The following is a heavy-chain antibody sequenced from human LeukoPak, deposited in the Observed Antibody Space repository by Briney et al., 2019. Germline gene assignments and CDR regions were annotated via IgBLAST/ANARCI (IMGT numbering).Heavy chain of an antibody. J-gene: IGHJ5*02. Sequence: ASVKVSCKTSGYTFSNFGINWVRQAPGQGLEWMGIINPSGGSTSYAQKFQGRVTMTRDTSSSTVYMELSSLRSEDTAVYYCASSPLEYNWFDPWGQGTLVTVSS. D-gene: IGHD3-3*01. CDR2: INPSGGST. CDR3: ASSPLEYNWFDP. V-gene: IGHV1-46*01. CDR1: GYTFSNFG.